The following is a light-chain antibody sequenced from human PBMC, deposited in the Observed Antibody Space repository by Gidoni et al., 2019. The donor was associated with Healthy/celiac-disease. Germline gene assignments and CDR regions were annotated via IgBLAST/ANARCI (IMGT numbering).Light chain of an antibody. V-gene: IGKV1-33*01. J-gene: IGKJ4*01. CDR3: QQYDHLPLT. CDR1: QDISNY. CDR2: DAS. Sequence: DIQMTQSPSSVSASVGDRVTITCQASQDISNYLNWYQQKPGKAPKLLIYDASNLETGVPSRFSGSGSGTDFTFTISSLQPEDIATYYCQQYDHLPLTFGGGTKVEIK.